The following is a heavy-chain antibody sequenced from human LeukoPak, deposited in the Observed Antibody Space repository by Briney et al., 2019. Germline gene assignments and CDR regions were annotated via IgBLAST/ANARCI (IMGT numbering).Heavy chain of an antibody. V-gene: IGHV4-39*01. CDR2: IYYSGST. D-gene: IGHD3-10*01. Sequence: SETLSLTCTVSGDSINSSNYYWGWIRQPPGKGLEWIGNIYYSGSTYYKPSLKSQFTISVDTSKNGFSLKLSSVTAADTAVYYCAGLYGSGSYYGYWGQGTLVTVSS. CDR3: AGLYGSGSYYGY. J-gene: IGHJ4*02. CDR1: GDSINSSNYY.